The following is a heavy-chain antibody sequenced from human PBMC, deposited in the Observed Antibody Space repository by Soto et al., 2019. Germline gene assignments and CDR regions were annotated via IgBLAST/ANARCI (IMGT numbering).Heavy chain of an antibody. Sequence: EVQLVESGGGLVKPGGSLRLSCAASGFTFSSYSMNWVRQAPGKGLEWVSSISSSSSYIYYADSVKGRFTISRDNAKNSLYQQMNGLSAEYTAVYYCARHQSTAVFSLGPIDPWGQGSLVSVSS. V-gene: IGHV3-21*01. CDR2: ISSSSSYI. CDR1: GFTFSSYS. CDR3: ARHQSTAVFSLGPIDP. J-gene: IGHJ5*02. D-gene: IGHD2-2*01.